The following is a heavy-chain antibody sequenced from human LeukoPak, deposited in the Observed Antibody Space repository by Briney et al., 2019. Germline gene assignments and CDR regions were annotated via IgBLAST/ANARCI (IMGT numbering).Heavy chain of an antibody. D-gene: IGHD2-2*01. CDR2: INPNSGGT. CDR1: GYTFTGYY. CDR3: ARPPPLPFYCSSTSCSEYFQH. J-gene: IGHJ1*01. Sequence: ASVKVSCKASGYTFTGYYMHWVRQAPGQGLEWMGWINPNSGGTNYAQKFQGRVTMTRDTSISTAYMELSRLRSDDTAVYYCARPPPLPFYCSSTSCSEYFQHWGQGTLVTVSS. V-gene: IGHV1-2*02.